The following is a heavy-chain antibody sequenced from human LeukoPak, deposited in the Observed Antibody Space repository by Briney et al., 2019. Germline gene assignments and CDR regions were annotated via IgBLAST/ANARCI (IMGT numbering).Heavy chain of an antibody. CDR2: ISGSGGST. D-gene: IGHD6-19*01. V-gene: IGHV3-23*01. Sequence: GESLRLSCAASGFTFSSYAMSWVRQAPGKGLEWVSAISGSGGSTYYADSVKGRFTISRDNAKNSLYLQMNSLRAEDTAVYYCAREGGSGWYSGWFDPWGQGTLVTVSS. CDR3: AREGGSGWYSGWFDP. J-gene: IGHJ5*02. CDR1: GFTFSSYA.